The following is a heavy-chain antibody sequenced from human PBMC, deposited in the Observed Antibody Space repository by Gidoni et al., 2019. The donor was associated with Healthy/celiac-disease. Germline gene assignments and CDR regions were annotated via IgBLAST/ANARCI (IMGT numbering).Heavy chain of an antibody. V-gene: IGHV3-9*01. Sequence: VQLVESEGGLVQPGRSLRLSCADSGITFDDYAMHWVRQAPGKGLEWVAGISWNSGSIGYADSVKGRFTISRDNAKNSLYLQMNSLRAEDTALYYCANDMRSSGGMDVLGQGTTITVSS. CDR2: ISWNSGSI. CDR3: ANDMRSSGGMDV. CDR1: GITFDDYA. J-gene: IGHJ6*02.